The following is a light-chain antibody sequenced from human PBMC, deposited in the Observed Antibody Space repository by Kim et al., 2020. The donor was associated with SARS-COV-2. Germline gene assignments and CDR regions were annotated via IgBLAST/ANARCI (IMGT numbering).Light chain of an antibody. Sequence: GQSITISCTGTSSDVGGYNYVSWYQRHPGKAPKLMIYDVSNRPSGVSNRFSGSKSGNTASLTISGLQPEDEADYFCSSYTSIITLVFGGGTKVTVL. J-gene: IGLJ2*01. CDR1: SSDVGGYNY. CDR3: SSYTSIITLV. V-gene: IGLV2-14*03. CDR2: DVS.